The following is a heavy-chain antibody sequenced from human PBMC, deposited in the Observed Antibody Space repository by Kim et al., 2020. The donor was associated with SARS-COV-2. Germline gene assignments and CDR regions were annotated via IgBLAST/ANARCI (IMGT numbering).Heavy chain of an antibody. CDR1: GFTFSSYG. Sequence: GVSLRLSCAASGFTFSSYGMNWVRQVPGKGLEWVSYISSSGSTIYYADSVKGRFTISRDNAKNSLYLQMNSLRAEDTAVYYCARENRAVGAFDIWGQGTMVTVSS. V-gene: IGHV3-48*03. CDR3: ARENRAVGAFDI. J-gene: IGHJ3*02. CDR2: ISSSGSTI.